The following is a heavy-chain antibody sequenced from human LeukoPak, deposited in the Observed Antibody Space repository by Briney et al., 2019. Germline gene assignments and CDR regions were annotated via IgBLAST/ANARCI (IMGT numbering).Heavy chain of an antibody. D-gene: IGHD4-17*01. CDR3: ARGVRSGDYPNGGWFDP. J-gene: IGHJ5*02. CDR1: GYTFTSYG. CDR2: ISAYNGNT. V-gene: IGHV1-18*01. Sequence: ASVKVSCKASGYTFTSYGISWVRQAPGQGLEWMGWISAYNGNTNYAQKLQGRVTMTTDTSTSTAYMELRSLRSDDTAVYYCARGVRSGDYPNGGWFDPWAREPWSPSPQ.